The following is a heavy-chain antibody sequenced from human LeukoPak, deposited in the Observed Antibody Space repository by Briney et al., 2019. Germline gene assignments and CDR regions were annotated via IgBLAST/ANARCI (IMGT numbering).Heavy chain of an antibody. J-gene: IGHJ4*02. V-gene: IGHV1-2*02. CDR2: INPNSGGT. D-gene: IGHD5-24*01. CDR3: ARDRVELATTEYDY. Sequence: RASVKVSCKASGYTFIGNYMHWVRQAPGQGLQWMGWINPNSGGTSYAQKFQGRVTMTRDTSISTAYMELSRLRSDDTAVYYCARDRVELATTEYDYWGQGTLVTVSS. CDR1: GYTFIGNY.